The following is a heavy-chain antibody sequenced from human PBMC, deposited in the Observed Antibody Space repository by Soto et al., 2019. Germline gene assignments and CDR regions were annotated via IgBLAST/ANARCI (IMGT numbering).Heavy chain of an antibody. J-gene: IGHJ4*02. V-gene: IGHV3-23*01. CDR2: ISGSGGST. CDR3: AKNPRGYSYGPAT. Sequence: EVQLLESGGGLVQPGGSLRLSCAASGFTFSRYAMSWVRQAPGKGLEWVSAISGSGGSTYYADSVKGRFIISRDNSKNTLYLQMNSLRADDTAVYYCAKNPRGYSYGPATWGQGALVTVSS. CDR1: GFTFSRYA. D-gene: IGHD5-18*01.